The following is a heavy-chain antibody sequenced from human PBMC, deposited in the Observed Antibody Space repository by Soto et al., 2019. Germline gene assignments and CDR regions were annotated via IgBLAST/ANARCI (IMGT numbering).Heavy chain of an antibody. V-gene: IGHV3-15*07. CDR1: GVSFTAAW. J-gene: IGHJ6*01. CDR2: IKSRGSGETT. Sequence: ELVESGGGLVTPGKSVRLSCVGSGVSFTAAWMNWVRRAPGTGLEWVGRIKSRGSGETTDYGAPVKGRFTICSADSKKMVYLQTSSPTTADTAAYCCTKQRGPLRSAYYGLEAWGQGSTVTVTS. CDR3: TKQRGPLRSAYYGLEA.